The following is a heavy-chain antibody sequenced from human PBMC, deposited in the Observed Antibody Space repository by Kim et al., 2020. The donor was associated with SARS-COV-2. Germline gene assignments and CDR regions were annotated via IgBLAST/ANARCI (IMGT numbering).Heavy chain of an antibody. J-gene: IGHJ6*02. V-gene: IGHV3-11*06. D-gene: IGHD3-22*01. CDR3: ARGDEGYYDSSGYPFNGMDV. Sequence: FTISRDNAKNSLYLQMNSLRAEDTAVYYCARGDEGYYDSSGYPFNGMDVWGQGTTVTVSS.